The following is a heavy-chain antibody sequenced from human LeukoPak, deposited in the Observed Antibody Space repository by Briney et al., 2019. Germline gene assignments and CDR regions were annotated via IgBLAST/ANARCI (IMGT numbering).Heavy chain of an antibody. CDR2: IIPIFGTA. J-gene: IGHJ4*02. V-gene: IGHV1-69*01. CDR3: AREARSGSPDY. D-gene: IGHD3-22*01. Sequence: ASVKVSCKTSGGTFSSYAISWVRQAPGQGLEWMGGIIPIFGTANYAQKFQGRVTITADESTSTAYMELSSLRSEDTAVYYCAREARSGSPDYWGQGTLVTVPS. CDR1: GGTFSSYA.